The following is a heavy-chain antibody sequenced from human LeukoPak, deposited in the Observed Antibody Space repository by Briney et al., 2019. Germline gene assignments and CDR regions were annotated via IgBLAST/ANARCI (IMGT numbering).Heavy chain of an antibody. CDR2: ISGSGGST. Sequence: GGSLRLSCAASGFTFSSYGMSWVRQAPGKGLEWVSAISGSGGSTYYADSVKDRFTISRDNAKNSLYLQMNSLRAEDTAVYYCARGAAAGTLFDYWGQGTLVTVSS. V-gene: IGHV3-23*01. J-gene: IGHJ4*02. CDR3: ARGAAAGTLFDY. D-gene: IGHD6-13*01. CDR1: GFTFSSYG.